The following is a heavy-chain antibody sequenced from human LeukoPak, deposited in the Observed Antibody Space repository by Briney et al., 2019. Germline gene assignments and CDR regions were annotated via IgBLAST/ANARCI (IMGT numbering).Heavy chain of an antibody. CDR1: GFTFSSYS. D-gene: IGHD3-10*01. V-gene: IGHV3-21*01. CDR2: ISSSSHYI. Sequence: GGSLRLSCAAAGFTFSSYSMNWVRQAPGKGLEWVSSISSSSHYIYYADSVKGRFTISRDNAKNSLCLQMNSLRAEDTAVYYCAIYGSGDYWGQGTLVTVSS. CDR3: AIYGSGDY. J-gene: IGHJ4*02.